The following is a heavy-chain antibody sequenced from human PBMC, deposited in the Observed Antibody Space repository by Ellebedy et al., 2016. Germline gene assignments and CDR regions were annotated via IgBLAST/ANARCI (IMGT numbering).Heavy chain of an antibody. Sequence: ETLSLTCAASGFTFSNYGMYWVRQVTGKGLEWVSPIGTAGDTYYSGSVKGRFTISRANAKNSLFLQMNSLRAGDTAIYYCARDRLEWELCAVDVWGQGTMVTVSS. CDR3: ARDRLEWELCAVDV. D-gene: IGHD1-26*01. V-gene: IGHV3-13*01. J-gene: IGHJ3*01. CDR2: IGTAGDT. CDR1: GFTFSNYG.